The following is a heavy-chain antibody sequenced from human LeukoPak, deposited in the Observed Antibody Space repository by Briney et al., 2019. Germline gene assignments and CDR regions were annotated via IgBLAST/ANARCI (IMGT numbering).Heavy chain of an antibody. V-gene: IGHV3-30*04. CDR3: AKDSWYCSSTSCYDHYYYMDV. J-gene: IGHJ6*03. Sequence: GGSLRLSCAASGFTFSNYAMHWVRQAPGKGLEWVAVISSDGNYKYYADSVKGRFTISRDNSKNTLNLQMDSLRAEDTAVYYCAKDSWYCSSTSCYDHYYYMDVWGKGTTVTISS. CDR2: ISSDGNYK. D-gene: IGHD2-2*01. CDR1: GFTFSNYA.